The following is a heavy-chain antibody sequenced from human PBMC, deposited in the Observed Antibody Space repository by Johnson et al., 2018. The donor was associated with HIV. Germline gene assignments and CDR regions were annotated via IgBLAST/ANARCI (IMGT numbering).Heavy chain of an antibody. J-gene: IGHJ3*02. CDR3: ARDNGEDAFDI. D-gene: IGHD4-17*01. Sequence: VQLVESGGGVVQPGRSLRLSCAASGFTFSSYGMHWVRQAPGKGPEWVSGISWNSGSIAYADYVKGRFTISRENAKNSLYLQMNSLRAGDTAVYYCARDNGEDAFDIWGQGTMGTVSS. CDR2: ISWNSGSI. CDR1: GFTFSSYG. V-gene: IGHV3-48*01.